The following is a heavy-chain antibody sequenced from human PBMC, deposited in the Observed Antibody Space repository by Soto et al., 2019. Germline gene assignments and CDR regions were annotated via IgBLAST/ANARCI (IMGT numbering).Heavy chain of an antibody. J-gene: IGHJ3*02. CDR3: ARSGYNWNDGAFDI. V-gene: IGHV1-18*01. D-gene: IGHD1-1*01. CDR2: ISAYNGNT. CDR1: GYTFTGYG. Sequence: ASVKVSCKASGYTFTGYGISWVRQAPGQGLEWMGWISAYNGNTNYAQKLQGRVTMTTDTSTSTAYMELRSLRSDDTAVYYCARSGYNWNDGAFDIWGQGTMVTVSS.